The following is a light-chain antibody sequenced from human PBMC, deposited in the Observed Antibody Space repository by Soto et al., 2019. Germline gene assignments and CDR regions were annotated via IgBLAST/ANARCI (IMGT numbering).Light chain of an antibody. V-gene: IGKV3-11*01. Sequence: EIVLTQSPATLSLSPGERATLSCRASQSVSSYLAWYQQKPGQAPRLLIYDASNRATGIPARFSGSGSGTDFTLTISSLEPEDFAVYYRQQRSNFTWTFGQGTKVEIK. CDR2: DAS. CDR3: QQRSNFTWT. J-gene: IGKJ1*01. CDR1: QSVSSY.